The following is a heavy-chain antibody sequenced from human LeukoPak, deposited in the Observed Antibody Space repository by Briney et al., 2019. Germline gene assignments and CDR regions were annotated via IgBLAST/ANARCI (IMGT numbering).Heavy chain of an antibody. V-gene: IGHV1-8*02. Sequence: SVKVSCKASGYTFTGYYMHWVRQATGQGLEWMGWMNPNSGNTGYTQKFQGRVTMTRNTSISTAYMELSSLRSEDTAVYYCARAELRYFDWPPGDYWGQGTLVTVSS. D-gene: IGHD3-9*01. CDR3: ARAELRYFDWPPGDY. CDR1: GYTFTGYY. CDR2: MNPNSGNT. J-gene: IGHJ4*02.